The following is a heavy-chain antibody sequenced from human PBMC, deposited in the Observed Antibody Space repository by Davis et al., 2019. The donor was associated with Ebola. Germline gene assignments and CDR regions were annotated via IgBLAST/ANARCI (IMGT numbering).Heavy chain of an antibody. V-gene: IGHV5-51*01. D-gene: IGHD3-10*01. CDR3: ARRPVLLWFGEQYYFDY. CDR1: GYSFTSYW. CDR2: IYPGDSDT. J-gene: IGHJ4*02. Sequence: GESLKISCKGSGYSFTSYWISWVRQMPGKGLEWIGIIYPGDSDTRYSPSFQGRVTISADKSISTAYLQWSSLKASDTAMYYCARRPVLLWFGEQYYFDYWGQGTLVTVSS.